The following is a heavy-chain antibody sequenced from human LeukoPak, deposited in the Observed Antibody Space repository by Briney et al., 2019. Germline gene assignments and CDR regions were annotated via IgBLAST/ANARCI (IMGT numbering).Heavy chain of an antibody. V-gene: IGHV1-18*01. D-gene: IGHD6-6*01. Sequence: GASVKVSCKASGYTFTSYGISWVRQAPGQGLEWMGWISAYNGNTNYAQKLQGRVTMTTDTSTSTAYMELRSLRSDDTAVYYCAREAYSISSRLHWFDPWGQGTLVTVSS. CDR2: ISAYNGNT. J-gene: IGHJ5*02. CDR3: AREAYSISSRLHWFDP. CDR1: GYTFTSYG.